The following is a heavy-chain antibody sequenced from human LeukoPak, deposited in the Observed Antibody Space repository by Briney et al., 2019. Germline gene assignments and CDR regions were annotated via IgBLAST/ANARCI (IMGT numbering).Heavy chain of an antibody. CDR1: GGTFSNYA. CDR3: ARSCSSTSCYGYFQH. V-gene: IGHV1-69*13. D-gene: IGHD2-2*01. Sequence: GASVKVSCKASGGTFSNYAISWVRQAPGQGLEWMGGIIPIFGTANYAQKFQGRVTITADESTSTAYMELSSLRSEDTAVYYCARSCSSTSCYGYFQHWGQGTLVTVSS. J-gene: IGHJ1*01. CDR2: IIPIFGTA.